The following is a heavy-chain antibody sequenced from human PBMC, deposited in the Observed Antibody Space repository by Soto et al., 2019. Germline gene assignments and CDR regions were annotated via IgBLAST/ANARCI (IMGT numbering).Heavy chain of an antibody. J-gene: IGHJ5*02. Sequence: PSVTMSLTCTVSGGNISNGGYSWSCKKKPPGKGLEWIGYIYHSGSTYYNPSLKSRVTISVDTSKNQFSLKLSSVTAADTAVYYCARTSYDSSGTAADPWGQGTLVTVSS. CDR1: GGNISNGGYS. D-gene: IGHD3-22*01. CDR2: IYHSGST. CDR3: ARTSYDSSGTAADP. V-gene: IGHV4-30-2*05.